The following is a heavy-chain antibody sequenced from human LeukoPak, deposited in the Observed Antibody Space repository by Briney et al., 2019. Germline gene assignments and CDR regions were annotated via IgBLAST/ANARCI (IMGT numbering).Heavy chain of an antibody. CDR2: INAGNGNT. D-gene: IGHD5-18*01. V-gene: IGHV1-3*01. Sequence: VASVKVSCKASGYTFTSYAMHWVRQAPGQRLEWMGWINAGNGNTKYSQKFQGRVTITRDTSASTACMELSSLRSEDTAVYYCARGPGSAMVYNYWGQGTLVTVSS. CDR3: ARGPGSAMVYNY. CDR1: GYTFTSYA. J-gene: IGHJ4*02.